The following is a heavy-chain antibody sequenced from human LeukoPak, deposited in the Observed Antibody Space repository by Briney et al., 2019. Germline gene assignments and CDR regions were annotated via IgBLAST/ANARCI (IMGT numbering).Heavy chain of an antibody. D-gene: IGHD6-6*01. CDR2: ISGSGGST. J-gene: IGHJ4*02. CDR3: AHWGSSGPFDY. CDR1: GFTFAGYA. Sequence: GGSLRRSCAASGFTFAGYAMTWVRQAPGEGLEWVSLISGSGGSTYYADVVKGRFTISRDNSKNALYLRMNSLRAEDTAVYYCAHWGSSGPFDYYSQGTVAIVSS. V-gene: IGHV3-23*01.